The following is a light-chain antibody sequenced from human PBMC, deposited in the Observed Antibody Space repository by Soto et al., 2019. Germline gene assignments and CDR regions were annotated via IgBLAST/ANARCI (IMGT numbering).Light chain of an antibody. CDR3: HQYGNSPAT. J-gene: IGKJ1*01. CDR1: QSVSSTY. CDR2: GTS. V-gene: IGKV3-20*01. Sequence: EVVLTQSPATLSLSPGERATLSCRARQSVSSTYLAWYQQQPGQAPRLLMSGTSNRATGIPDRFSGSGSGTDFTLTVSRLEPEDFAVYYCHQYGNSPATFGQGTKVDIK.